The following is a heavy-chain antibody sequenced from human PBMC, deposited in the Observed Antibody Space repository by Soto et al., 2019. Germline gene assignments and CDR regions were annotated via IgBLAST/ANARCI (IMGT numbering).Heavy chain of an antibody. V-gene: IGHV3-74*01. Sequence: PGGSLRLSCAASGFTFSSNWMHWVRQAPGKGLEWLSRINNDGSSTRYADSVKGRFTISRDNSKNTLYLQMNSLRAEDTAVYYCARDGIAVAGTFDYWGQGTLVTVSS. CDR1: GFTFSSNW. J-gene: IGHJ4*02. CDR3: ARDGIAVAGTFDY. CDR2: INNDGSST. D-gene: IGHD6-19*01.